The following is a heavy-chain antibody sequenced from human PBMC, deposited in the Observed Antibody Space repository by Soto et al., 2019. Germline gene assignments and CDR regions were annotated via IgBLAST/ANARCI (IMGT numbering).Heavy chain of an antibody. J-gene: IGHJ2*01. CDR2: ISYDGSNK. V-gene: IGHV3-30-3*01. CDR1: GFTFSSYA. Sequence: QVQLVESGGGVVQPGRSLRLSCAASGFTFSSYAMHWVRQAPGKGLEWVAVISYDGSNKYYADSVKGRFTISRDNSKNTLYLQMNSLRAEDTAVYYCARPRWSDDYNSGYFDLWGRGTLVTVSS. D-gene: IGHD4-4*01. CDR3: ARPRWSDDYNSGYFDL.